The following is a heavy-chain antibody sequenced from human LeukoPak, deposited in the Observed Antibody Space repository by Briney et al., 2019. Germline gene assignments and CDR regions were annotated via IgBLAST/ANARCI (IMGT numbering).Heavy chain of an antibody. V-gene: IGHV4-4*07. CDR3: ARDWGDYSSTSCLNWFDP. J-gene: IGHJ5*02. D-gene: IGHD2-2*01. CDR1: GGSISSYY. Sequence: SETLSLTCTVSGGSISSYYWSWIRQPAGKGLEWIGRIYTSGSTNYNPSHKSRVTMSVDTSKNQFSLKLSSVTAADTAVYYCARDWGDYSSTSCLNWFDPWGQGTLVTVSS. CDR2: IYTSGST.